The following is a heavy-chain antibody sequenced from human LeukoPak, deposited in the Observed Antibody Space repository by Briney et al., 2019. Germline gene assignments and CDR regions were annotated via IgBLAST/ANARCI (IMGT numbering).Heavy chain of an antibody. J-gene: IGHJ4*02. CDR2: ISGSGGST. CDR3: AKHLLVVVTAAPFDY. D-gene: IGHD2-21*02. CDR1: GFTFSSYA. V-gene: IGHV3-23*01. Sequence: GGSLRLSCAASGFTFSSYAMSWVRQAPGKGLEWVSAISGSGGSTYYADSVKGRFTISRDNSKSTLYLQMNSLRAEDTAVYYCAKHLLVVVTAAPFDYWGQGTLVTVSS.